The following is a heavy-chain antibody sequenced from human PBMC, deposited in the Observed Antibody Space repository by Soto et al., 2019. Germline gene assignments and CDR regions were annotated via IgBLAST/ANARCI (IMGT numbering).Heavy chain of an antibody. J-gene: IGHJ6*02. Sequence: SVKVSCKASGGTFSSYAISWVRQAPGQGLEWMGGIIPIFGTANYAQKFQGRVTITADESTSTAYMELSSLRSEDTAVYYCARRGAYYDSRGLDYDYYYGMDVWGQGTTVTVSS. CDR1: GGTFSSYA. D-gene: IGHD3-22*01. CDR2: IIPIFGTA. V-gene: IGHV1-69*13. CDR3: ARRGAYYDSRGLDYDYYYGMDV.